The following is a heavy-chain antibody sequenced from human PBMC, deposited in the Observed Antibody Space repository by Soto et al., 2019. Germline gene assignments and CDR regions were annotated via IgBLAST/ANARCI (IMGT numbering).Heavy chain of an antibody. CDR2: ISPMFHKA. CDR1: GGTFGNYA. D-gene: IGHD3-10*01. V-gene: IGHV1-69*01. Sequence: QLQLVQSGTEVKKPGSSVTVSCKASGGTFGNYASNWLRQAPGQGLQWMGDISPMFHKANYEQTFQGRVSITADESTNTVYMELSSLRSEDTALYYCAREVGVHTPVCGAWGKGTLVTVSS. CDR3: AREVGVHTPVCGA. J-gene: IGHJ5*02.